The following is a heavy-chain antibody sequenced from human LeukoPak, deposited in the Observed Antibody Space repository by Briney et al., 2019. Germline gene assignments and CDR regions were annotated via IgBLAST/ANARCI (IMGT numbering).Heavy chain of an antibody. J-gene: IGHJ4*02. V-gene: IGHV3-23*01. CDR2: NGPTGAGT. D-gene: IGHD6-13*01. Sequence: PGGPLRLSCAASGFTFRSYAMSWVRQAPGKGLEWVSGNGPTGAGTYYADSVKGRFIVSRDNSKNTLYLQMNSLRAEDTAVYYCATIGYSSTWYAYWGQGTPVTVSS. CDR3: ATIGYSSTWYAY. CDR1: GFTFRSYA.